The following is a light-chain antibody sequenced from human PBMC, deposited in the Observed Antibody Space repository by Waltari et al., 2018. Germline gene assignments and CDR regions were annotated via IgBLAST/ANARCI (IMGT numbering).Light chain of an antibody. CDR1: QTITRW. CDR2: KAS. CDR3: QQYNTYSPT. J-gene: IGKJ4*01. Sequence: DVQMTQYPSTLYASVGEPVTIICRASQTITRWLAWYQQKPGKSPTLLIYKASTLQPGVPSRFSGSGSGTEFTLTISNLQPDDSATFYCQQYNTYSPTFGQGTRVEIK. V-gene: IGKV1-5*03.